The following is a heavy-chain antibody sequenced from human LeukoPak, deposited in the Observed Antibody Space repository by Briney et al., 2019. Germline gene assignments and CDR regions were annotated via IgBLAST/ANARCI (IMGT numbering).Heavy chain of an antibody. D-gene: IGHD2-15*01. CDR2: ISAYNGNT. CDR3: RRVDCSGGSCYSDFDY. Sequence: ASVKVSCKASGYTFTSYGISWVRQAPGQGLEWMGWISAYNGNTNYAQKLQGRVTMTTDTSTSTAYMELRSLRSDDTAVYYCRRVDCSGGSCYSDFDYWGQGTLVTVSS. J-gene: IGHJ4*02. V-gene: IGHV1-18*01. CDR1: GYTFTSYG.